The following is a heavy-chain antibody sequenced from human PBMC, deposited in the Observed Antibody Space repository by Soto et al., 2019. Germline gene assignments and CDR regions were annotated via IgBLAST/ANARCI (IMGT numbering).Heavy chain of an antibody. CDR1: GGSFSGYY. CDR3: ARGPSGIAVAGTFDY. V-gene: IGHV4-34*01. J-gene: IGHJ4*02. D-gene: IGHD6-19*01. Sequence: LETLSLTCAVYGGSFSGYYWSWIRQPPGKGLEWIGEINHSGSTNYNPSLKSRVTISVDTSKNQFSLKLSSVTAADTAVYYCARGPSGIAVAGTFDYWGQGTLVTV. CDR2: INHSGST.